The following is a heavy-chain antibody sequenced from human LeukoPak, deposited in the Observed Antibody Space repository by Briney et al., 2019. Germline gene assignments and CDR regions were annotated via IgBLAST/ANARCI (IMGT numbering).Heavy chain of an antibody. V-gene: IGHV3-7*01. Sequence: GGSLRLSCAASGFTFSSYWMSWVRQAPGKGLEWVANIKQDGSEKYYVDSVKGRFTISRDSAKNTLYLQMNSLRVEDTAVYHCVRSDWFDPWGQGTLVTVSS. CDR2: IKQDGSEK. CDR3: VRSDWFDP. CDR1: GFTFSSYW. J-gene: IGHJ5*02.